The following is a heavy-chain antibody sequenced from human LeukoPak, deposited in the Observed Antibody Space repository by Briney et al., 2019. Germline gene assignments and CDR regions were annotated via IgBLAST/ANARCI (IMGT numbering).Heavy chain of an antibody. J-gene: IGHJ4*02. CDR1: GFTFSRYG. V-gene: IGHV3-30*02. D-gene: IGHD3-10*01. CDR3: AIRYYYGSGG. Sequence: GGSLRLSCAASGFTFSRYGMHWVRQAPGKGLEWVAFIRYDGSNKYYADSVKGRFTISRDNSKNTLYLQMNSLRAEDTAVYYCAIRYYYGSGGWGQGTLVTVSS. CDR2: IRYDGSNK.